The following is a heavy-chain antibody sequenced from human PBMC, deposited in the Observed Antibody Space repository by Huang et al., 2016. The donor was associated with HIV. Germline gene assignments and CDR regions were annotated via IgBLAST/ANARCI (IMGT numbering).Heavy chain of an antibody. CDR3: AKDRFGSD. J-gene: IGHJ4*02. D-gene: IGHD3-10*01. CDR1: QFTFNKYG. Sequence: QVQLVESGGGVVQPGGSLRLSCVPSQFTFNKYGMHWVRQGPGQGLELVAFIRNDGGNIYYSASIKGRFIISRDNSNNTLFLQMNSLRLDDTGKYYCAKDRFGSDWGRGTLVIVSS. CDR2: IRNDGGNI. V-gene: IGHV3-30*02.